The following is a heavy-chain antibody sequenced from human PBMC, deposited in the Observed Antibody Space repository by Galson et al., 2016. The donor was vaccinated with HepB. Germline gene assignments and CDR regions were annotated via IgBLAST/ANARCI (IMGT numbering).Heavy chain of an antibody. D-gene: IGHD3-22*01. CDR1: GGSISSYY. J-gene: IGHJ4*02. CDR3: ARVRNYYDSSGYKHYFDY. CDR2: IYYSGST. V-gene: IGHV4-59*01. Sequence: ETLSLTCTVSGGSISSYYWSWIRQPPGRGLEWFGYIYYSGSTNYNPSLKSRVTISVDTSKNQFSLKLSSVTAADTAVYYCARVRNYYDSSGYKHYFDYWGQGTLVTVSS.